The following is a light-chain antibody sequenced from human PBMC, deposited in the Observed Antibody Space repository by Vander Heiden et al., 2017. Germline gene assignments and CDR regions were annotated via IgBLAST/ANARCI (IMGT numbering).Light chain of an antibody. CDR2: LGS. J-gene: IGKJ4*01. Sequence: DIVMTQSPLSLPVTPGEPASISCRSSQSLLHGNGYNYLDWYLQKPGQSPQLLIYLGSNRASGVPGRFSGSGSGTDFTLKISRVEAEDVGVYYCMQALQTPTFGGGTKVEIK. V-gene: IGKV2-28*01. CDR1: QSLLHGNGYNY. CDR3: MQALQTPT.